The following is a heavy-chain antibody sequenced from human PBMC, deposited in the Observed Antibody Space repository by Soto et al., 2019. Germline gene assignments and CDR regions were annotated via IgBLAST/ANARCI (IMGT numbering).Heavy chain of an antibody. CDR2: INPSGGST. J-gene: IGHJ6*02. CDR3: ARDRETYCISTSCYYYYGMDV. CDR1: GYTFTNYH. D-gene: IGHD2-2*01. V-gene: IGHV1-46*01. Sequence: ASVKVSCKASGYTFTNYHMHWVRQAPGQGLEWMGIINPSGGSTSYAQKFQGRVTMTRGTSTSTVYMELSSLRSEDTAVYYCARDRETYCISTSCYYYYGMDVWGQGTTVTVSS.